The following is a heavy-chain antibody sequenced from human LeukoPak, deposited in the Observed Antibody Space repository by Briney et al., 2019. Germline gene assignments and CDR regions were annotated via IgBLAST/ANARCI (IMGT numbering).Heavy chain of an antibody. V-gene: IGHV4-59*01. CDR2: IYYSGST. J-gene: IGHJ4*02. CDR1: GGSISSYY. D-gene: IGHD3-3*01. CDR3: ARVAYYDFWSGYSGYFDY. Sequence: PSETLSLTCTVSGGSISSYYWSWIRQPPGKGLEWIGYIYYSGSTNYNPSLKSRVTISVDTSKNQFSQKLSSVTAADTAVYYCARVAYYDFWSGYSGYFDYWGQGTLVTVSS.